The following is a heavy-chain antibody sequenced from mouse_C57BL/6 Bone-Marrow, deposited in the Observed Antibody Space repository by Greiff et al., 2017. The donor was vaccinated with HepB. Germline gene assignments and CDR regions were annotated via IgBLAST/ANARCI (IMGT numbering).Heavy chain of an antibody. D-gene: IGHD3-2*02. CDR3: ARKQLRLRAMDY. V-gene: IGHV1-42*01. Sequence: EVQLQQSGPELVKPGASVKISCKASGYSFTGYYMNWVKQSPEKSLEWIGEINPSTGGTTYNQKFKATATLTVDKSSSTAYMQLKSLTSEDSAVYYCARKQLRLRAMDYWGQGTSVTVSS. CDR1: GYSFTGYY. J-gene: IGHJ4*01. CDR2: INPSTGGT.